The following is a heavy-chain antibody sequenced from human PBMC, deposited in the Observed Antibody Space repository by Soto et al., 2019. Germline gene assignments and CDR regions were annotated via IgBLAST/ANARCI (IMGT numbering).Heavy chain of an antibody. J-gene: IGHJ4*02. CDR1: GGSISSYY. V-gene: IGHV4-59*01. D-gene: IGHD3-16*01. Sequence: SETLSLTCTVSGGSISSYYWSWIRQPPGKGLEWIGYIYYSGSTNYNPSLKSRVTISVDTSKNQFSLKLSSVTAADTAVYYCARVRLGPVDYWGQGTLVTVSS. CDR3: ARVRLGPVDY. CDR2: IYYSGST.